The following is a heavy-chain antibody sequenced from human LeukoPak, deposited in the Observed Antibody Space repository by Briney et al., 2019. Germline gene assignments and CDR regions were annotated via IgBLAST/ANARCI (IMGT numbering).Heavy chain of an antibody. CDR3: ARLGYFDY. J-gene: IGHJ4*02. V-gene: IGHV4-61*02. CDR1: GGSISSGSYY. Sequence: SETLSLTCTVSGGSISSGSYYWSWIRQPAGKGLEGIGRIYTSGSTNYNPSRKSRVTISVDTSKNQFSLKLSSVTAADTDVYYCARLGYFDYWGQGTLVTVSS. CDR2: IYTSGST. D-gene: IGHD7-27*01.